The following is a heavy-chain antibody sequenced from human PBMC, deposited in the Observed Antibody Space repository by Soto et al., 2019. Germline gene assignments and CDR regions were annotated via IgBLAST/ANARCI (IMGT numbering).Heavy chain of an antibody. D-gene: IGHD4-17*01. Sequence: SETLSLTCTVAGGSISSYYWSWIGQPPGKGLEWIGYIYYSGGTNYNPSLKSRVTISVDTSKNQSALKLSSVTAADTAVYYCARVMDGDYERIFDYWGQGTLVTVSS. V-gene: IGHV4-59*01. CDR2: IYYSGGT. CDR1: GGSISSYY. CDR3: ARVMDGDYERIFDY. J-gene: IGHJ4*02.